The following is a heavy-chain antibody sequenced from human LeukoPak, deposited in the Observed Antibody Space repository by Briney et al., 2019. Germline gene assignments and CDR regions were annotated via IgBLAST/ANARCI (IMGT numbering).Heavy chain of an antibody. J-gene: IGHJ4*02. CDR2: INPNSGGT. D-gene: IGHD3-3*01. V-gene: IGHV1-2*02. Sequence: ASVKVSCKASGYTFTGYYMHWVRQAPGKGLEWMGWINPNSGGTNYAQKFQGRVTMTRDTSISTAYMELSRLRSDDTAVYYCARGSDDFWSSYSPSYWGQGTLVTVSS. CDR3: ARGSDDFWSSYSPSY. CDR1: GYTFTGYY.